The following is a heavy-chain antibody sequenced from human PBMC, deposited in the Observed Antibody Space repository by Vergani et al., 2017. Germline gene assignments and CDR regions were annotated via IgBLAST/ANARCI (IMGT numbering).Heavy chain of an antibody. V-gene: IGHV3-30*02. CDR2: IQFDGSNQ. J-gene: IGHJ4*02. Sequence: QVQLVESGGGVFQRGGSLRLSCATSGFTLSNYDMQWIRQGPGKGLEFVAFIQFDGSNQYYAESVKGRFTLSRDFSKNTLYLQMNSLRTDDTATYYCAKHFRGWGIDYWGQGTQVIVSS. CDR3: AKHFRGWGIDY. CDR1: GFTLSNYD. D-gene: IGHD3-16*01.